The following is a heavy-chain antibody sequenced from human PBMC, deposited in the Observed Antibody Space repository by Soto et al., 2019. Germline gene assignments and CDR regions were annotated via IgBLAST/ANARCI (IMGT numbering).Heavy chain of an antibody. CDR2: ITNSAYT. D-gene: IGHD2-8*01. J-gene: IGHJ4*02. V-gene: IGHV3-21*01. Sequence: GGSLRLSCAAFGFKISSSSMNWVRQAPGKGLEWVSSITNSAYTSYADSVKGRFTISRDNAKNSLYLQMNSLRAEDTAVYYCGLYDALFFDFWGQGALVTVSS. CDR1: GFKISSSS. CDR3: GLYDALFFDF.